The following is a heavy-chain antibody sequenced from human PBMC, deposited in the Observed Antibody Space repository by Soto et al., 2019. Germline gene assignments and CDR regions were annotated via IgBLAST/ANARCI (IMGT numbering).Heavy chain of an antibody. D-gene: IGHD4-17*01. Sequence: GGSLRLSCAASGFTFSSYGMHWVRQAPGKGLEWVAVISYDGSNKYYADSVKGRFTISRDNSKNTLYLQMNSLRAEDTAVYYCAKDKGYGDYGEDGMDVWGQGTTVTVSS. J-gene: IGHJ6*02. CDR1: GFTFSSYG. CDR3: AKDKGYGDYGEDGMDV. CDR2: ISYDGSNK. V-gene: IGHV3-30*18.